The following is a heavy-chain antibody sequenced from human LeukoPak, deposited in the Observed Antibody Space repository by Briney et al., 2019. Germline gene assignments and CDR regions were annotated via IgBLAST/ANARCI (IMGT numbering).Heavy chain of an antibody. V-gene: IGHV3-53*01. D-gene: IGHD1-1*01. J-gene: IGHJ4*02. CDR2: IYSGGST. CDR3: ARGPAGYN. CDR1: GFTVSSNH. Sequence: GGSLRLSCAASGFTVSSNHMSWVREAPGKGLEWVSVIYSGGSTDYADSVKGRFTISRDNSKNTLYLQMNSLRAEDTAVYHCARGPAGYNWGQGTLVTVSS.